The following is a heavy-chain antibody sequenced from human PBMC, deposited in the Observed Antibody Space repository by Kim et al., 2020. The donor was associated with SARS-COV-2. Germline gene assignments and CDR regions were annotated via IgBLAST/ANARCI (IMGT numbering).Heavy chain of an antibody. CDR2: IYYSGTT. J-gene: IGHJ4*02. Sequence: SETLSLTCTVSDGSITSISYYWGWIRQPPGKGLEWIANIYYSGTTHYNPSLKSRVTMSVDTSKNEVSLRLSSVTAADTAIYYCATYKLLGIGYYFDYWGQGTLVTVSS. CDR1: DGSITSISYY. CDR3: ATYKLLGIGYYFDY. V-gene: IGHV4-39*01. D-gene: IGHD7-27*01.